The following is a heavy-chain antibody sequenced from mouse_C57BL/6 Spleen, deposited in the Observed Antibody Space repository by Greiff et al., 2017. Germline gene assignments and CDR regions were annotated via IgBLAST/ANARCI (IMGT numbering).Heavy chain of an antibody. V-gene: IGHV1-22*01. D-gene: IGHD2-1*01. CDR3: ARGGDGNYLFDY. CDR2: INPNNGGT. CDR1: GYTFTDYN. J-gene: IGHJ2*01. Sequence: EVQLQQSGPELVKPGASVKMSCKASGYTFTDYNMHWVKQSHGKSLEWIGYINPNNGGTSYNQKFKGKATLTVNKSSSTAYMELRSLTSEDSAVYYCARGGDGNYLFDYWGQGTTLTVSS.